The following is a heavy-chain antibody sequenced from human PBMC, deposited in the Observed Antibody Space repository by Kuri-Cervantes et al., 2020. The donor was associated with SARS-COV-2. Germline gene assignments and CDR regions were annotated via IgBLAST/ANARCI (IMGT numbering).Heavy chain of an antibody. D-gene: IGHD6-19*01. Sequence: ETLSLTCAASGFTFSGHWIHWVRQAPGKGLEWVSYINRDATTKYYADSMKGRITISRDNAKNSLFLQMNSLRAEDTAVYYCARGPYSGGWDLDYWGQGTLVTVSS. J-gene: IGHJ4*02. CDR3: ARGPYSGGWDLDY. V-gene: IGHV3-48*04. CDR2: INRDATTK. CDR1: GFTFSGHW.